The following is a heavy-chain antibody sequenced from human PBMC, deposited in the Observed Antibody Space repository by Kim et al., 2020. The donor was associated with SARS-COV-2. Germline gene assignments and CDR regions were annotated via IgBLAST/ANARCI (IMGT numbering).Heavy chain of an antibody. D-gene: IGHD3-3*01. CDR2: ISAYNGNT. Sequence: ASVKVSCKASGYTFTSYGISWVRQAPGQGLEWMGWISAYNGNTNYAQKLQGRVTMTTDTSTSTAYMELRSLRSDDTAVYYCAREGITIFGVDVYNWFDPWGQGTLVTVSS. CDR3: AREGITIFGVDVYNWFDP. CDR1: GYTFTSYG. J-gene: IGHJ5*02. V-gene: IGHV1-18*04.